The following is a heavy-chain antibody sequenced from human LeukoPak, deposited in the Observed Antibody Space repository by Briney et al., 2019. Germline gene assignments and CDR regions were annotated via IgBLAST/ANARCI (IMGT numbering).Heavy chain of an antibody. CDR2: IYHSGST. V-gene: IGHV4-30-2*01. D-gene: IGHD3-10*01. CDR1: GGSISSGDYS. Sequence: SETLSLTCTVSGGSISSGDYSWSWIRQPPGKGLEWIGYIYHSGSTYYNPSLKSRVTISVDRSKNQFSLKLSSVTAADTAVYYCARGRPGITMVRGVITFDVTFDYWGQGTLVTVSS. J-gene: IGHJ4*02. CDR3: ARGRPGITMVRGVITFDVTFDY.